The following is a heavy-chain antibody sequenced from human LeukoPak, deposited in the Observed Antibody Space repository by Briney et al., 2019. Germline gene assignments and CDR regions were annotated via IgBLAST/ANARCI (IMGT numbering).Heavy chain of an antibody. CDR2: ISSSGSTI. V-gene: IGHV3-48*03. CDR3: AREEVAGLFDY. Sequence: PGGSLRLSCAASGFTFSSYEMNWVRQAPGKGLEWVSYISSSGSTIYYADSVKGRFTISRDNAKNSLYLQMNSLRAEDTAVYYCAREEVAGLFDYWGQGTLVTVSS. D-gene: IGHD6-19*01. CDR1: GFTFSSYE. J-gene: IGHJ4*02.